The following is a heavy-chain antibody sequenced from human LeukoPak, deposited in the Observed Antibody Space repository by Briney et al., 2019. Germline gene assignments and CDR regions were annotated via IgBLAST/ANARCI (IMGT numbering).Heavy chain of an antibody. CDR2: RRYDGSNK. D-gene: IGHD3-22*01. V-gene: IGHV3-30*02. CDR3: AKGPYDSSGYYRY. CDR1: GFTFSSYG. J-gene: IGHJ4*02. Sequence: PGGSLRLSCAASGFTFSSYGMHWVRQAPGKGLEWVAFRRYDGSNKYYADSVKGRFTISRDNSKNTLYLQMNSLRAEDTAVYYCAKGPYDSSGYYRYWGQGTLVTVSS.